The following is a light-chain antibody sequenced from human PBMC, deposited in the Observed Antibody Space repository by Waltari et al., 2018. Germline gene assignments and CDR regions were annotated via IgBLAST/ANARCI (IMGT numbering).Light chain of an antibody. J-gene: IGKJ1*01. Sequence: EIVMPQSPATLSVSPGERVTLSCRSSQSVSYNLAWYQQKPGQAPRLLISAASTRATGIPARFSGSGSGSAFSLIISSLQSEDFAVYYCQQYNDRPRTFGQGTKVEIK. CDR2: AAS. CDR1: QSVSYN. CDR3: QQYNDRPRT. V-gene: IGKV3-15*01.